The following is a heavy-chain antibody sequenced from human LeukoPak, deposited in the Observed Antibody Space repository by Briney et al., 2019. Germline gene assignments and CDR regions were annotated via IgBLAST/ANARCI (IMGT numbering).Heavy chain of an antibody. CDR2: ISYDGSNK. V-gene: IGHV3-30*04. CDR3: QLVRWDYNYYGMDV. J-gene: IGHJ6*02. D-gene: IGHD6-6*01. CDR1: GFTFSNYA. Sequence: GGSLRLSCAASGFTFSNYAMHWVRQAPGKGLEWVAVISYDGSNKYYADSVKGRFTISRDNSKNTLYLQMNSLRAEDTAVYYCQLVRWDYNYYGMDVWGQGTTVTVSS.